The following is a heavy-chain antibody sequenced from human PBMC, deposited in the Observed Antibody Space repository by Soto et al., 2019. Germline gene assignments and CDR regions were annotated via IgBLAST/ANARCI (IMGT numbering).Heavy chain of an antibody. Sequence: PGGSLXLSCAASGFXFSSYGMHWVRQAPGKGLERVAVISYDGSNKYYADSVKGRFTISRDNSKNTLYLQMNSLRAEDTAVYYCAKDLGGPLRYFDWFRGNWFDPWGQGTLVTVSS. J-gene: IGHJ5*02. D-gene: IGHD3-9*01. CDR2: ISYDGSNK. V-gene: IGHV3-30*18. CDR1: GFXFSSYG. CDR3: AKDLGGPLRYFDWFRGNWFDP.